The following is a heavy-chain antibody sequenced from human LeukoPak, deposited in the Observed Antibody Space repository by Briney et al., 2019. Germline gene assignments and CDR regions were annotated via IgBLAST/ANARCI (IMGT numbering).Heavy chain of an antibody. D-gene: IGHD6-13*01. CDR3: ARLGRGSNWPTNGMDV. CDR2: IYYSGNT. CDR1: GDSISSYY. Sequence: SETLSLTCTVSGDSISSYYWSWIRQPPGKGLEWIGYIYYSGNTNYSPSLKSRVTISVDRSKNQFPLNLSSVTAADTAVYYCARLGRGSNWPTNGMDVWGQGTTVTVSS. J-gene: IGHJ6*02. V-gene: IGHV4-59*01.